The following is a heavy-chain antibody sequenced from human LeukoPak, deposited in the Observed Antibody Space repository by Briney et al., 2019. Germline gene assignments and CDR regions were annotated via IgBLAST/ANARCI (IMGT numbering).Heavy chain of an antibody. CDR1: GFTFSSYS. CDR2: ISSSSSYI. CDR3: ATTIAAAGNEFDY. J-gene: IGHJ4*02. V-gene: IGHV3-21*01. D-gene: IGHD6-13*01. Sequence: GGSLRLSCAASGFTFSSYSMNWVRQAPGKGLEWVSSISSSSSYIYYADSVKGRFTISRGNAKNSLYLQMNSLRAEDTAVYYCATTIAAAGNEFDYWGQGTLVTVSS.